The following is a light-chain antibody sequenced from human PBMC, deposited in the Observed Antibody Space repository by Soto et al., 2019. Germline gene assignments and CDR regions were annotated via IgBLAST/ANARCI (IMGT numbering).Light chain of an antibody. Sequence: EIVLTQSPATLSLSPGERATLSCRASQSLSSYLAWSQQRPGQAPRLLIYDASNRATGIPARFSGSGSGTAFTLTISSREPEDFAVYYCQQRSNWLFTFGPGTKVDIK. V-gene: IGKV3-11*01. CDR1: QSLSSY. CDR3: QQRSNWLFT. J-gene: IGKJ3*01. CDR2: DAS.